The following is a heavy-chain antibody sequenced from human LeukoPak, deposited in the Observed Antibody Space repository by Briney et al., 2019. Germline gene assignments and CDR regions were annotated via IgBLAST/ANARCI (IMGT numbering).Heavy chain of an antibody. J-gene: IGHJ4*02. V-gene: IGHV4-39*07. CDR3: ARDDRYYYDSSGYYYRVALDY. D-gene: IGHD3-22*01. CDR2: IYYSGST. Sequence: SETLSLTCTVSGGSISSSSYYWGWIRQPPGKGLEWIGSIYYSGSTYYNPSLKSRVTISVDTSKNQFSLKLSSVTAADTAVYYCARDDRYYYDSSGYYYRVALDYWGQGTLVTVSS. CDR1: GGSISSSSYY.